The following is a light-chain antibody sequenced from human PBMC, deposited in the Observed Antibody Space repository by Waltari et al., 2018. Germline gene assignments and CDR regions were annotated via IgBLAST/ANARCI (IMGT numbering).Light chain of an antibody. CDR2: VAS. CDR3: QQSFRTPIT. J-gene: IGKJ5*01. Sequence: DIQMTQSPSSLSASVGDRVTITCRASQNISNHLHWYQQKSGEAPKLLIYVASRLQSGVPSRCSGSGFATDFSLTIASLEAEDFASYFCQQSFRTPITFGQGTRLETK. V-gene: IGKV1-39*01. CDR1: QNISNH.